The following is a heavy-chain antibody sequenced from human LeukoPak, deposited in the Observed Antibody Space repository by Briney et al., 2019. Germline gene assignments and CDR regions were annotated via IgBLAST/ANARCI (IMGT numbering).Heavy chain of an antibody. CDR1: GFTFSSYA. J-gene: IGHJ5*02. D-gene: IGHD6-19*01. CDR2: ISYDGSNK. CDR3: ARGSLVTLAGWFDP. V-gene: IGHV3-30*04. Sequence: GGSLRLSCAASGFTFSSYAMHWVRQAPGKGLEWVAVISYDGSNKYYADSVKGRFTISRDNSKNTLYLQMNSLRAEDTAVYYCARGSLVTLAGWFDPWGQGTLVTVSS.